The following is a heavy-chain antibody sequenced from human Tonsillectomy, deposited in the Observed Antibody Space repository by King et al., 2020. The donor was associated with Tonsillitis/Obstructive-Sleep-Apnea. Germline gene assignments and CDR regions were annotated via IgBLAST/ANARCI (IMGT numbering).Heavy chain of an antibody. CDR1: GGSFSGYY. CDR3: ARRYCGGDCHYDY. CDR2: INHGGDT. Sequence: VQLQQWGAGLLKPSETLSLTCVVYGGSFSGYYWSWIRQPPGKGLELIGEINHGGDTNCNSSLKSRVTISVDTSNNQFSLKLSSVTAADTAVYYCARRYCGGDCHYDYWGQGTLVTVSS. J-gene: IGHJ4*02. D-gene: IGHD2-21*01. V-gene: IGHV4-34*01.